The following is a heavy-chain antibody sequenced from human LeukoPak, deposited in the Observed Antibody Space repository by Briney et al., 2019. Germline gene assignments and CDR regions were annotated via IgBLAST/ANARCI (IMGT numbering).Heavy chain of an antibody. CDR1: GFTSSDNF. Sequence: PGGSLRLSCAASGFTSSDNFMSWIRQAPGKGLEWVSYISKSDSTTYYADTVKGRFTISRDSAKNSVYLYMNSLRAEDTAVYYCASAVAAPDQGPPFDYWGQGTLVTVSS. D-gene: IGHD6-25*01. J-gene: IGHJ4*02. CDR2: ISKSDSTT. CDR3: ASAVAAPDQGPPFDY. V-gene: IGHV3-11*01.